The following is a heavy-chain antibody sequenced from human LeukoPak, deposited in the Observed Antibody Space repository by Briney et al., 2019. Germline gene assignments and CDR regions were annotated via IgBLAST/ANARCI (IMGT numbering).Heavy chain of an antibody. CDR3: AKSYASGSFYDY. J-gene: IGHJ4*02. Sequence: PGGSLRLSCAASGFTFSRYSMNWVRQAPGKGLEWVSRVSASGGRTYYADSVKGRFTISRDNSKNTVSLQMNNLRADDTAVYYCAKSYASGSFYDYWGQGTLVTVSS. D-gene: IGHD3-10*01. CDR1: GFTFSRYS. CDR2: VSASGGRT. V-gene: IGHV3-23*01.